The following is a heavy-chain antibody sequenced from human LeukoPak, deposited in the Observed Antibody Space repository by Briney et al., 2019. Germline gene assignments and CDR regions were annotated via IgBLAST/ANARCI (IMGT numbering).Heavy chain of an antibody. Sequence: GGSLRLSCAASGFTFGSYDMTWVRPAAAKELERVSAISGSGGNTYYADSVKGRFTISRDNSKNTLYLQMTSLRGGDTAVYYCAKAGAQRYCDSWGQGTMVTVSS. CDR1: GFTFGSYD. V-gene: IGHV3-23*01. J-gene: IGHJ3*01. CDR3: AKAGAQRYCDS. D-gene: IGHD3-22*01. CDR2: ISGSGGNT.